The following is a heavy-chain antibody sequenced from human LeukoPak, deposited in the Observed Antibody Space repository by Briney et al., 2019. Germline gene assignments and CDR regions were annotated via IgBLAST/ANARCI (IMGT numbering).Heavy chain of an antibody. V-gene: IGHV3-30-3*01. CDR1: GFTFSSYA. Sequence: PGGSLRLSCAASGFTFSSYAMHWVRQAPGKGLEWVAVISYDGSNKYYADSVEGRFTISRGNSKNTLYLQMNSLRAEGTAVYYCARDPNCSSTSCYKYFQHWGQGTLVTVSS. D-gene: IGHD2-2*01. CDR2: ISYDGSNK. J-gene: IGHJ1*01. CDR3: ARDPNCSSTSCYKYFQH.